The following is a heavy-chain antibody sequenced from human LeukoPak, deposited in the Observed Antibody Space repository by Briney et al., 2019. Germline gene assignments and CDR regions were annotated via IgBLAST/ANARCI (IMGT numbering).Heavy chain of an antibody. CDR2: IYYSGST. J-gene: IGHJ6*02. Sequence: SETLSLTCTVSGGSISSYYWSWIRQPPGKGLEWIGYIYYSGSTNYNPSLKSRVTISVDTSKNQFSLKLSSVTAADTAVYYCAGGYSSSWLYYYGMDVWGQGTTVTVS. V-gene: IGHV4-59*01. D-gene: IGHD6-13*01. CDR3: AGGYSSSWLYYYGMDV. CDR1: GGSISSYY.